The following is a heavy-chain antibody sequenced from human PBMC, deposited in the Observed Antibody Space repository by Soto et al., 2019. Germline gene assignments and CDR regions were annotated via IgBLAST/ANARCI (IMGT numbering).Heavy chain of an antibody. D-gene: IGHD3-10*01. CDR2: IGTAGDT. V-gene: IGHV3-13*01. CDR1: GFTFSSYD. J-gene: IGHJ6*02. CDR3: ARVFYYGSGARIPNYGMDV. Sequence: GGSLRLSCAASGFTFSSYDMHWVRQATGKGLEWVSAIGTAGDTYYPGSVEGRFTISREDAKNSLYLQMNSLRAEDTAVYYCARVFYYGSGARIPNYGMDVWGQGTTVTVSS.